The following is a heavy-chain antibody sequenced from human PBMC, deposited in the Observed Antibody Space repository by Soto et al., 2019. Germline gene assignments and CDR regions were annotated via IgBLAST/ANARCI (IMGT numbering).Heavy chain of an antibody. Sequence: QVQLVESGGGVVQPGRSLRLSCAASGFTFSSYGMHWVRQAPGKGLEWVAVISYDGSNKYYADSVKGRFTISRDNSKNTLYLQMNSLRAEDTAVYYCAKDADTAMVPNHFDYWGQGTLVTVSS. CDR3: AKDADTAMVPNHFDY. D-gene: IGHD5-18*01. J-gene: IGHJ4*02. CDR1: GFTFSSYG. V-gene: IGHV3-30*18. CDR2: ISYDGSNK.